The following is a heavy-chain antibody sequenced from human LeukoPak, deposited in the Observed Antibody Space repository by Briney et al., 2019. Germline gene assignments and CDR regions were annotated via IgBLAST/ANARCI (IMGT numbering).Heavy chain of an antibody. Sequence: GGSLRLSCAAFGFTFSNYAMSWVRQAPGKGLEWVSAISGSGLSTYYAGSVKGRFTISRDNSKNTLYVHLNSLRAEDTAVYYCAKDLGGSGSYYDAFDIWGQGTMVTVSS. D-gene: IGHD3-10*01. CDR1: GFTFSNYA. V-gene: IGHV3-23*01. J-gene: IGHJ3*02. CDR3: AKDLGGSGSYYDAFDI. CDR2: ISGSGLST.